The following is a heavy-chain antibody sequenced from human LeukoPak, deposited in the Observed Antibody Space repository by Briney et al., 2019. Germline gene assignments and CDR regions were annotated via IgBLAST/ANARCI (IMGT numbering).Heavy chain of an antibody. CDR3: ARALMTGYDY. J-gene: IGHJ4*02. D-gene: IGHD2-8*01. CDR2: INPDNGVT. V-gene: IGHV1-2*02. Sequence: ASVKVSCKASGYTFTGYYIHWVRQAPGQGLEWMGWINPDNGVTNYAQKFQGRVTMTTDTSTSTAYMELRSLRFDDTAVYYCARALMTGYDYWGQGTLVTVSS. CDR1: GYTFTGYY.